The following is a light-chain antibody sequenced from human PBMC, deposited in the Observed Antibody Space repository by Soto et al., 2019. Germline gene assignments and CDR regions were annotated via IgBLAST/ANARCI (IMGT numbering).Light chain of an antibody. CDR2: GAS. V-gene: IGKV3-20*01. Sequence: PGERATLSCRASQSVSSSYLAWYQQKPGQAPRLLIYGASSRATGIPDRFSGSGSGTDFTLTISRLEPEDFAVYYCQQYGSSPTFGPGTKVDIK. CDR3: QQYGSSPT. CDR1: QSVSSSY. J-gene: IGKJ3*01.